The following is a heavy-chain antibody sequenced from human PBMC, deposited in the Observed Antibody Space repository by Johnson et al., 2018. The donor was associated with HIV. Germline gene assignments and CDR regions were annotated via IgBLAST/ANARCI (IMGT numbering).Heavy chain of an antibody. CDR3: AKEDGYSYGSDAFDI. CDR2: IYSGGGT. V-gene: IGHV3-66*01. Sequence: VQLVESGGGLVQPGGSLRLSCAASGFTVSSNYMSWVRQAPGKGLEWVSVIYSGGGTYYAASVTGRFTISRDNSKNTLYLQMNSLRAEDTAVYYCAKEDGYSYGSDAFDIWGQGTMVTVSS. J-gene: IGHJ3*02. CDR1: GFTVSSNY. D-gene: IGHD5-18*01.